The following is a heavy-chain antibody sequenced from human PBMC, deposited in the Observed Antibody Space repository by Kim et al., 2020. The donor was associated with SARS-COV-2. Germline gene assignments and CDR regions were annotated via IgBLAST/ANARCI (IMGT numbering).Heavy chain of an antibody. Sequence: GGSLRLSCAASGFTVSSNYMSWVRQAPGRGLEWVSVIYSGGSTYYADSVKGRFTISRDNSKNTLYLQMNSLRAEDTAVYYCARDLVGATPDNWGQGTLVTVSS. CDR2: IYSGGST. CDR1: GFTVSSNY. D-gene: IGHD1-26*01. V-gene: IGHV3-66*01. CDR3: ARDLVGATPDN. J-gene: IGHJ4*02.